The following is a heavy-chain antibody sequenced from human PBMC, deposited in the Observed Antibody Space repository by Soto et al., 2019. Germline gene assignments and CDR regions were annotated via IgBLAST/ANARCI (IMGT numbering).Heavy chain of an antibody. D-gene: IGHD2-15*01. V-gene: IGHV3-53*01. CDR3: ARDCSGSSCYSSGFDY. CDR1: GFSVSSNY. J-gene: IGHJ4*02. Sequence: PGGSLRLSCAASGFSVSSNYMSWVRQAPGKGLEWVAVIYSGVVTYYADSVKGRFTISRDNSKNTLYLQMNSLRAEDTALYYCARDCSGSSCYSSGFDYWGQGTMVTVSS. CDR2: IYSGVVT.